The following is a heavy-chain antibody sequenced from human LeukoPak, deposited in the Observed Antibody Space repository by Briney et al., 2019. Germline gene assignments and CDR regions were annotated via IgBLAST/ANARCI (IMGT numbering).Heavy chain of an antibody. CDR1: GGTFSSYA. Sequence: SVRVSCKASGGTFSSYAISWVRQAPGQGLEWMGGIIPIFGTANYAQKFQGRVTITADKSTSTAYMELSSLRSEDTAVYYCARSWWGQQLVYWGQGTLVTVSS. CDR2: IIPIFGTA. J-gene: IGHJ4*02. CDR3: ARSWWGQQLVY. V-gene: IGHV1-69*06. D-gene: IGHD6-13*01.